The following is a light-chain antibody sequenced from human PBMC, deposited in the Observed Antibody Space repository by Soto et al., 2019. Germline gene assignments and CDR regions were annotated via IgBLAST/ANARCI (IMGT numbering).Light chain of an antibody. CDR3: SSYTSGSTSV. J-gene: IGLJ3*02. CDR2: EVS. Sequence: QSALTQPASVSGSPGQSITISCTGTSSDVGAYNYVSWYQQHPGTAPKLMIYEVSNRPSGVSNRFSGSKSGNTASLTISVLQAEDEGYYYCSSYTSGSTSVFGGGTKLTVL. CDR1: SSDVGAYNY. V-gene: IGLV2-14*01.